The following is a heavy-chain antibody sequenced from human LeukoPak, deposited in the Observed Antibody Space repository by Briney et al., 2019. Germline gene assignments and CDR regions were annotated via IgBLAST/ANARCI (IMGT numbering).Heavy chain of an antibody. V-gene: IGHV1-24*01. J-gene: IGHJ4*02. CDR2: FDPEDGET. CDR3: ATDKLSRYYFDY. D-gene: IGHD6-6*01. CDR1: VYTLTELS. Sequence: ASVTVSCKVSVYTLTELSMHWVRQAPGKGLEWMGGFDPEDGETIYAQKFQGRVTMTEDTSTDTAYMELSSLRSEDTAVYYCATDKLSRYYFDYWGQGTLVTVSS.